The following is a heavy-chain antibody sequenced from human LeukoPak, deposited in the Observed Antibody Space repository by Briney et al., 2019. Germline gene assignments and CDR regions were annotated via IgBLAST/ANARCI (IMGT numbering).Heavy chain of an antibody. D-gene: IGHD2-15*01. Sequence: SLRLSCAASGFTFDDYAMHWVRQAPGKGLEWVSGISWNSGSIGYADSAKGRFTISRDNSKNTLYLQMNSLRAEDTAVYYCAKGGVVVVVAADFDYWGQGTLVTVSS. CDR3: AKGGVVVVVAADFDY. J-gene: IGHJ4*02. CDR1: GFTFDDYA. CDR2: ISWNSGSI. V-gene: IGHV3-9*01.